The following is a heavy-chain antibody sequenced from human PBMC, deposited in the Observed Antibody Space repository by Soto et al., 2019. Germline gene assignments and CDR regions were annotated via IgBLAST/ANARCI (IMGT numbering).Heavy chain of an antibody. D-gene: IGHD2-15*01. CDR3: PRARPDIVQVVGETPAYYGQEV. CDR1: GFTFSSYS. J-gene: IGHJ6*02. V-gene: IGHV3-48*04. CDR2: ISSRRFNK. Sequence: GGSCRICCAASGFTFSSYSMNWVRQAPGKVLELVSYISSRRFNKYYGYSVRGRFTISRDNDNKSLYLQMNSLRVEDTAVYYCPRARPDIVQVVGETPAYYGQEVWAQGTTDPVSS.